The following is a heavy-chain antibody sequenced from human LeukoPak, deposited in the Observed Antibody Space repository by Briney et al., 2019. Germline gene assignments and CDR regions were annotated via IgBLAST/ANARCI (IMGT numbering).Heavy chain of an antibody. CDR3: AKSGGPRTLRYFDWSVDAFDI. Sequence: PGGSLRLSCAASGFIFSNYGMSWVRQAPGKGLEWVSDISDSAGTTNYADFVKGRFTISRDNSKNTLYLQMNSLRAEDTAVYYCAKSGGPRTLRYFDWSVDAFDIWGQGTMVTVSS. J-gene: IGHJ3*02. CDR2: ISDSAGTT. D-gene: IGHD3-9*01. V-gene: IGHV3-23*01. CDR1: GFIFSNYG.